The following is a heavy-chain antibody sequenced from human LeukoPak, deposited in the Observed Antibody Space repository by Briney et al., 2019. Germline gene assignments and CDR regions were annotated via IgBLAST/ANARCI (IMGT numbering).Heavy chain of an antibody. Sequence: SGPTLVNPTQTLTLACTFSGFSLSTSGMCVSWIRQPPGKALEWLARIDWDDDKYYSTSLKTRLTISKDTSKNQVVLTMTNMDPVDTATYYCARIRLPYCSGGSCYSEPTYYFDYWGQGTLVTVSS. D-gene: IGHD2-15*01. CDR3: ARIRLPYCSGGSCYSEPTYYFDY. CDR2: IDWDDDK. J-gene: IGHJ4*02. CDR1: GFSLSTSGMC. V-gene: IGHV2-70*11.